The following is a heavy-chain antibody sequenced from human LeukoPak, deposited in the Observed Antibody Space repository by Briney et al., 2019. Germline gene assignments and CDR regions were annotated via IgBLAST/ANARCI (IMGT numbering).Heavy chain of an antibody. J-gene: IGHJ4*02. D-gene: IGHD5-18*01. CDR3: ARHNRGYSYGYYFDY. V-gene: IGHV4-39*01. Sequence: SETLSLTCTVSGGSISSYYWSWIRQPPGKGLEWIGSIYYSGSTYYNPSLKSRVTISVDTSKNQFSLKLSSVTAADTAVYYCARHNRGYSYGYYFDYWGQGTLVTVSS. CDR2: IYYSGST. CDR1: GGSISSYY.